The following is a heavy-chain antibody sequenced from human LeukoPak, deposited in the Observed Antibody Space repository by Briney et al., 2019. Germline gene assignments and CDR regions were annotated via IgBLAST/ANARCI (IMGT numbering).Heavy chain of an antibody. CDR2: IIPIFGTA. J-gene: IGHJ5*02. D-gene: IGHD2-2*01. CDR3: ARDPEDCSSTSCWNWFDP. V-gene: IGHV1-69*13. CDR1: GGTFSSYA. Sequence: SVTVSCKASGGTFSSYAFSWVWQPHGQGLEWMGGIIPIFGTANYAQKFQGRVTITADESTSTAYMELSSLRSEGTAVYYCARDPEDCSSTSCWNWFDPWGQGTLVTVSS.